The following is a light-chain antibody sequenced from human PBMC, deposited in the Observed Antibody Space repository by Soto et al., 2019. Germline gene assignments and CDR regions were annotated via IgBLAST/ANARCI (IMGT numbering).Light chain of an antibody. Sequence: IQITHSPSTLAASLVDRVTITSQASQTISSWLAWYQQKPGKAPKLLIYAASSLQSGVPSRFSGSGFGTDFTLTITSLQPEDFATYYCQKVDSYPSNFGGGTKVDIK. CDR3: QKVDSYPSN. CDR2: AAS. CDR1: QTISSW. J-gene: IGKJ4*01. V-gene: IGKV1-5*01.